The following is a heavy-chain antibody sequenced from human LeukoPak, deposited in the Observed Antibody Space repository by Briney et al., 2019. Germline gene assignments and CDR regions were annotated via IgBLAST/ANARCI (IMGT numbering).Heavy chain of an antibody. CDR3: ARESNYGSGTYYYGSGSYSHFDY. CDR2: IYYSGST. D-gene: IGHD3-10*01. CDR1: GYSISSGYY. Sequence: PSETLSLTCTVSGYSISSGYYWGWIRQPPGKGLEWIGSIYYSGSTYYNPSLKSRVTISVDTSKNQFSLKLSSVTAADTAVYYCARESNYGSGTYYYGSGSYSHFDYWGQGTLVTVSS. J-gene: IGHJ4*02. V-gene: IGHV4-38-2*02.